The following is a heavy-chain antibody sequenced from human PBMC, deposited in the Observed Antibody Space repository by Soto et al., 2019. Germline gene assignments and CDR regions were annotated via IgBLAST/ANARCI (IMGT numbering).Heavy chain of an antibody. D-gene: IGHD5-12*01. CDR1: GFTFNTYG. CDR3: CRPKVEYSSSRWDFDY. J-gene: IGHJ4*02. Sequence: QVQLVESGGGVVQPGRSLRLSCTASGFTFNTYGIHWVRQAPGKGLEWVAVISYDGTNIFYADSVKGRFTISRDNSKNTLYLQMDSLRAEDTAVYYCCRPKVEYSSSRWDFDYWGQGTLVTVSS. CDR2: ISYDGTNI. V-gene: IGHV3-30*03.